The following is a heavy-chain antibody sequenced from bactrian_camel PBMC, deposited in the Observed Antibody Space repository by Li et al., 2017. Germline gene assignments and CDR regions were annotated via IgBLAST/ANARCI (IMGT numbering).Heavy chain of an antibody. V-gene: IGHV3-2*01. D-gene: IGHD6*01. J-gene: IGHJ6*01. Sequence: HVQLVESGGGSVQAGGSLRLSCDVSSHANRSHCMGWFRQVPGNEREAVAHIYTEIGSTLVADFVEDRFTISPDNAKNTVSLLMNSLKPEDTATYYCAAISLGTCPNRSQFKGLDFCFWGRGTQVTVS. CDR2: IYTEIGST. CDR3: AAISLGTCPNRSQFKGLDFCF. CDR1: SHANRSHC.